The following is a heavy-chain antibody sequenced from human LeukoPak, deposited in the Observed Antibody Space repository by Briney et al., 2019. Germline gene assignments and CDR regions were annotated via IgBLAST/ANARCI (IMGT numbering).Heavy chain of an antibody. D-gene: IGHD6-13*01. CDR2: LYSDGST. J-gene: IGHJ2*01. Sequence: GGSLRLSCAASGFTVSRNYMSWVRQAPGKGLEWVSVLYSDGSTYHADSVKGRFTISRDNSKNTLYLQMNSLRAEDTAVYYCARDSTGTAWPNWYFDLWGRGTLVTVSS. CDR3: ARDSTGTAWPNWYFDL. CDR1: GFTVSRNY. V-gene: IGHV3-53*01.